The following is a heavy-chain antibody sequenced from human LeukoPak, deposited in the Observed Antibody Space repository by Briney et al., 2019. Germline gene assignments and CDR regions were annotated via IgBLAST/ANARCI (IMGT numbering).Heavy chain of an antibody. J-gene: IGHJ4*02. Sequence: GGSLRLSCAASGFTFSSYGMSWVRQAPGKGLEWVSAISGSGGSTYYADSVKGRFTISRDNSKNTLYLQMNSLRAEDTAVYYCAKGDYDYVWGSYRLFDYWGQGTLVTVSS. CDR2: ISGSGGST. V-gene: IGHV3-23*01. D-gene: IGHD3-16*02. CDR3: AKGDYDYVWGSYRLFDY. CDR1: GFTFSSYG.